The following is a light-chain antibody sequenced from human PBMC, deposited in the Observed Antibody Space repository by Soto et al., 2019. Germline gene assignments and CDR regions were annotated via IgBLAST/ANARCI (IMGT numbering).Light chain of an antibody. V-gene: IGKV3-15*01. Sequence: EILMTQSPATLSVSPGERATLSCRASQSVSSSLAWYQQKPGQAPRLLIYGASTRATGVPARFSGRGSGTEFALTISSLQSEDFAVYYCQQCYNWPLTFGGGTKGEIK. CDR3: QQCYNWPLT. J-gene: IGKJ4*01. CDR2: GAS. CDR1: QSVSSS.